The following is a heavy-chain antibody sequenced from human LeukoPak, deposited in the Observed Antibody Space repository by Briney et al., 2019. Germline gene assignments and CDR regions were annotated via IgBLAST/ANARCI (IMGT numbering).Heavy chain of an antibody. CDR1: GGSISSGSYY. V-gene: IGHV4-61*02. J-gene: IGHJ6*02. Sequence: PSETLSLTCTVSGGSISSGSYYWSWIRQPAGKGLEWIGRIYTSGSTNYNPSLKSRVTMSVDTSKNQFSLKLSSVTAADTAVYYCARDIVVVPAAPDLHYYYYYGMDVWGQGTTVTVSS. D-gene: IGHD2-2*01. CDR2: IYTSGST. CDR3: ARDIVVVPAAPDLHYYYYYGMDV.